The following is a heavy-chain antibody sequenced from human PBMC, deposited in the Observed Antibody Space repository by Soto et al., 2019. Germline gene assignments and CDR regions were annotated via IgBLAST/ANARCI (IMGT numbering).Heavy chain of an antibody. Sequence: PGGSLRLSCAASGFTFSSYSMNWVRQAPGKGLEWVSSISSSSSYIYYADSVKGRFTISRDNAKNSLYLQMNSLRAEDTAVYYCARAPSKDSPTVHPFDWPPNYWGQGTLVTVSS. CDR1: GFTFSSYS. J-gene: IGHJ4*02. CDR3: ARAPSKDSPTVHPFDWPPNY. V-gene: IGHV3-21*01. CDR2: ISSSSSYI. D-gene: IGHD3-9*01.